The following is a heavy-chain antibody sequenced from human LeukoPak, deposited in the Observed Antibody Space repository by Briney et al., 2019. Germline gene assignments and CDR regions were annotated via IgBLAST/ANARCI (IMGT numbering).Heavy chain of an antibody. CDR2: ISGSGGST. J-gene: IGHJ4*02. CDR3: TSFGSITMIRGVSYPDY. CDR1: GFTFSSYA. D-gene: IGHD3-10*01. Sequence: GGSLRLSCAASGFTFSSYAMSWVRQAPGKGLEWVSAISGSGGSTYYADSVKGRFTISRDNSKNTLYLQMNSLRAEDTAVYYCTSFGSITMIRGVSYPDYWGQGTLVTVSS. V-gene: IGHV3-23*01.